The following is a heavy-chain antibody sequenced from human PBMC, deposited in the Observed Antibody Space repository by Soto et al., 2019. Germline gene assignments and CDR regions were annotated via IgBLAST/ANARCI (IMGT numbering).Heavy chain of an antibody. CDR1: GYTFTSYG. CDR3: ARDSPPNDY. CDR2: IRVYNGNT. J-gene: IGHJ4*02. Sequence: QVQLVQSGAEVKKPGASVKVSCKASGYTFTSYGISWVRQAPGQGLEWMGWIRVYNGNTNYAQKLQGRVTMTTDTTTSTAYMEHRSLKSDATAVYYCARDSPPNDYWGQGTLVPVSS. V-gene: IGHV1-18*01.